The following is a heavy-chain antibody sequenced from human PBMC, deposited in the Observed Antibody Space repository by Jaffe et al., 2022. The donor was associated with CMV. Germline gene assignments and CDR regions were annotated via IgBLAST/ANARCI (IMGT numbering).Heavy chain of an antibody. D-gene: IGHD3-22*01. Sequence: EVQLVESGGGLIQPGGSLRLSCAASGFTVSSNYMSWVRQAPGKGLEWVSVIYSGGSTYYADSVKGRFTISRDNSKNTLYLQMNSLRAEDTAVYYCAIYYYDSSGLFRDYWGQGTLVTVSS. J-gene: IGHJ4*02. CDR1: GFTVSSNY. V-gene: IGHV3-53*01. CDR3: AIYYYDSSGLFRDY. CDR2: IYSGGST.